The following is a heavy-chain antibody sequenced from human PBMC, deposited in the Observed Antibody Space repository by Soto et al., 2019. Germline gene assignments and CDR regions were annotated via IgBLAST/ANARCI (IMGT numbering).Heavy chain of an antibody. CDR1: GGTFSSYT. Sequence: SVKVSCKASGGTFSSYTISWVRQAPGQGLEWMGRIIPILGIANYAQKFQGRVTITADKSTSTAYMELSSLRSEDTAVYYCARETTTVTTYHHWLDPWGQGTLVTVYS. D-gene: IGHD4-17*01. CDR2: IIPILGIA. J-gene: IGHJ5*02. V-gene: IGHV1-69*04. CDR3: ARETTTVTTYHHWLDP.